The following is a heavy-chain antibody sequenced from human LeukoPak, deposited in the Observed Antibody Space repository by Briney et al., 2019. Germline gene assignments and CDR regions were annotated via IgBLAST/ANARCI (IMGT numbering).Heavy chain of an antibody. CDR2: IYYSGST. V-gene: IGHV4-59*08. CDR1: GGSISSYY. Sequence: SETLSLTCTVSGGSISSYYWSWIRQPPGKGLEWIGYIYYSGSTNYNPSLKSRVTISVDTSKNQFSLKLSSVTAADTAVYYCARRGTMVRGQGVQYGMDVWGQGTTVTVSS. J-gene: IGHJ6*02. CDR3: ARRGTMVRGQGVQYGMDV. D-gene: IGHD3-10*01.